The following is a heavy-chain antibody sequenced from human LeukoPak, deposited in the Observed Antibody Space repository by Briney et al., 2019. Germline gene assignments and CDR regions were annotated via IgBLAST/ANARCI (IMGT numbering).Heavy chain of an antibody. CDR1: GYTFTSYY. V-gene: IGHV1-46*01. CDR3: AIEEIHSNYGLFFNF. CDR2: INPSGGST. Sequence: ASVKVSCKASGYTFTSYYMHWVRQAPGQGLEWMGIINPSGGSTSYAQKFQGRVTMTRDTSTSTVYMELSSLRSEDTAVYYCAIEEIHSNYGLFFNFWGQGTLVTVSS. D-gene: IGHD4-11*01. J-gene: IGHJ4*02.